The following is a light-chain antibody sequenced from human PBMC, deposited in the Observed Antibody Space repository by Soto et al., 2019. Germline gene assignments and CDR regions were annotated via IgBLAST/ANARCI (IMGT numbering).Light chain of an antibody. CDR3: QQYGILPPLT. J-gene: IGKJ4*01. Sequence: DIQMTQSPSSLSASVGDRVTITCQASQDISNYLNWYQQKPGKAPKLLIYDASNLETGVPSRFSGSGSGTDFTFTISSLQPEDIATYYCQQYGILPPLTFGGGTKVGIK. CDR1: QDISNY. CDR2: DAS. V-gene: IGKV1-33*01.